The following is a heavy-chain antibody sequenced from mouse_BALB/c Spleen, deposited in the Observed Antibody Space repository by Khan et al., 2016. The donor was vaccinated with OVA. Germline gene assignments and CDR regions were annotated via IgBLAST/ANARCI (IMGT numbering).Heavy chain of an antibody. V-gene: IGHV3-2*02. CDR2: ISYSGSN. D-gene: IGHD2-14*01. J-gene: IGHJ2*01. CDR1: GYSITSDYA. CDR3: ASTRFYYRYSVFDY. Sequence: EVQLQESGPGLVKPSQSLSLTCTVTGYSITSDYAWMWIRQFPGNKLEWMGYISYSGSNSYNPSLKRRISITRDTSKNAFFQQLNSVTTEDTATFYGASTRFYYRYSVFDYWGQGTTLTVSS.